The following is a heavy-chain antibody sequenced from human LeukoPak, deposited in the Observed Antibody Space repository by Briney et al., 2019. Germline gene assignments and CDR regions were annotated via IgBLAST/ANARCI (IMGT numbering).Heavy chain of an antibody. V-gene: IGHV4-39*01. CDR2: IYYGEST. D-gene: IGHD2/OR15-2a*01. CDR3: ARHCKSSGWYAAYFDL. Sequence: SETLSLTCTVSGDSTSSSSYYLGWIRQPPGKGLEWIGTIYYGESTYYNPSLKSRFTISVATSKTQFSLRLSSVTAADTAAIHCARHCKSSGWYAAYFDLWGRGTLVTVSS. J-gene: IGHJ2*01. CDR1: GDSTSSSSYY.